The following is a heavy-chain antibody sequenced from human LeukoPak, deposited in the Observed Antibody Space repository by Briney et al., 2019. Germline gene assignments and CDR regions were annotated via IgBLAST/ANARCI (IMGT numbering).Heavy chain of an antibody. V-gene: IGHV1-2*06. Sequence: ASVKVSCKASGYTFTGYYMHWVRQAPGQGLEWMGRINPNSGGTNYAQKFQGRVTMTRDTSISTAYMELSRLRSDDTAVYYCARDREYQLRGDYYMDVWGKGTTVTVSS. J-gene: IGHJ6*03. CDR1: GYTFTGYY. CDR2: INPNSGGT. CDR3: ARDREYQLRGDYYMDV. D-gene: IGHD2-2*01.